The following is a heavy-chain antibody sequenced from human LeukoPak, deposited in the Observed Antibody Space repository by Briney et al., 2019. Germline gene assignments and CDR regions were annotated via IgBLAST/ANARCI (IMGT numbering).Heavy chain of an antibody. CDR2: IDPDSGVT. J-gene: IGHJ4*02. CDR1: GYTFTDYY. D-gene: IGHD3/OR15-3a*01. CDR3: ARDQARTTTWYLYMNY. V-gene: IGHV1-2*06. Sequence: ASVKLSCKASGYTFTDYYIHWVRQAPGQGLEWMGRIDPDSGVTNSAHNFQGRVTMTRDTSNTTAYMELSGRRSYDTAVYYCARDQARTTTWYLYMNYWGQGTLVTVSS.